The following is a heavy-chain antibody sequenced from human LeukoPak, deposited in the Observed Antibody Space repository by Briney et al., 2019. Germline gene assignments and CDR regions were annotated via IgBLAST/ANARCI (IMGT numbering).Heavy chain of an antibody. J-gene: IGHJ4*02. CDR3: ARDTLGEGEDANYAVYYFDY. CDR1: GFTFSSYG. V-gene: IGHV3-7*01. Sequence: GGTLRLSCAASGFTFSSYGMSWVRQAPGKGLEWVANIKQDGNEKYYADSVKGRFTISRDNGKNSLDLQMNSLRADDTAVYYCARDTLGEGEDANYAVYYFDYWGQGTVVTVSS. CDR2: IKQDGNEK. D-gene: IGHD4/OR15-4a*01.